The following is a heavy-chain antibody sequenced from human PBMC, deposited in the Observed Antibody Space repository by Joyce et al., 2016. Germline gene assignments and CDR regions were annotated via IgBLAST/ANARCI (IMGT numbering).Heavy chain of an antibody. CDR1: GFTLNNYI. J-gene: IGHJ2*01. CDR2: IKTNGGTI. V-gene: IGHV3-64*02. CDR3: ARRYYGGNSNWYFDL. Sequence: EEQLVESGEGLVQPGGSLRLSCAASGFTLNNYIMYWVRQAPGKGLEYVSSIKTNGGTIDYAASVKGRFTISRDNSKNTLNLQMGSLRVDDMAVYYCARRYYGGNSNWYFDLWGRGILVTVSS. D-gene: IGHD4-23*01.